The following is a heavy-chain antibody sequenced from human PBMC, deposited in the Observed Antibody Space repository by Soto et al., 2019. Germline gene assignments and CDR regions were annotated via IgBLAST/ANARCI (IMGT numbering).Heavy chain of an antibody. D-gene: IGHD3-3*02. CDR2: IMPVFPTA. CDR3: ARDKDRQQLGGNYYYIMDV. J-gene: IGHJ6*01. CDR1: GGTFRTSA. V-gene: IGHV1-69*12. Sequence: QVQLVQSGAEVKKPGSSVKVSCKTSGGTFRTSAISWVRQAPGQGLEWMGGIMPVFPTADYAQKFQGRVTSTADESTSTAYVELSSLRSEDTAVYYCARDKDRQQLGGNYYYIMDVWGQGTTVTVSS.